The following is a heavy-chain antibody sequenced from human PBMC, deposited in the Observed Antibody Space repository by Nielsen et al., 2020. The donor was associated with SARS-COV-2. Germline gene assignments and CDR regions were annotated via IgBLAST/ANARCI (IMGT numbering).Heavy chain of an antibody. D-gene: IGHD6-13*01. CDR1: GFTFSSYS. Sequence: GESLKISCAASGFTFSSYSMNWVRQAPGKGLEWVSSISTSSSYIYYADSVQGRFTISRDNAKNSLYLQMHSLRVEDTAIYYCTKGAQLGDYWGQGTLVTVSS. CDR3: TKGAQLGDY. J-gene: IGHJ4*02. V-gene: IGHV3-21*01. CDR2: ISTSSSYI.